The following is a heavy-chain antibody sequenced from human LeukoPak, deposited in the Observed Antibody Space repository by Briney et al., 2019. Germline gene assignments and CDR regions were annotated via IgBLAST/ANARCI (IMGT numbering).Heavy chain of an antibody. Sequence: GGSLRLSCAASGIPFTRNGMHWVRQAPGKGLEWVAFIQYDAIDIKYEGSVKGRFTISRDNSKNTLYLQMNSLTTEDTAVYYCAREAGTVVIGRFDPWGQGTLVTVSS. J-gene: IGHJ5*02. CDR3: AREAGTVVIGRFDP. D-gene: IGHD2-15*01. CDR2: IQYDAIDI. CDR1: GIPFTRNG. V-gene: IGHV3-30*02.